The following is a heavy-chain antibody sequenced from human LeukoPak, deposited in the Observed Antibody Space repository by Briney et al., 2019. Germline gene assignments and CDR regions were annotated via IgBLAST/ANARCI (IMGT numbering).Heavy chain of an antibody. CDR2: IYYTGST. J-gene: IGHJ4*02. D-gene: IGHD3-22*01. CDR1: GGSISSSSYY. Sequence: SETLSLTCTVSGGSISSSSYYWAWIRQPPGKGLEWIGSIYYTGSTNYNPSLKNRVTLSIDKSNNHFSLRLSSLSAADTAVYYCARGISGYFGTSGYYYDYWGQGTLVTVSS. CDR3: ARGISGYFGTSGYYYDY. V-gene: IGHV4-39*02.